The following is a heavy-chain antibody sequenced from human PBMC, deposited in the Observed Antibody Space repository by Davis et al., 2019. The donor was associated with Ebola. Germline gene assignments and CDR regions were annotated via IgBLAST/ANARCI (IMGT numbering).Heavy chain of an antibody. V-gene: IGHV3-48*02. CDR2: ISVGGTAP. CDR1: EFTFSNYG. CDR3: ARRILLSARGGVDV. D-gene: IGHD2/OR15-2a*01. J-gene: IGHJ6*02. Sequence: PGGSLRLSCVASEFTFSNYGMTWVRQAPGKGLEWVSSISVGGTAPYYADSVKGRFTISRDNAKDSLSLLMNSLRDDDTAVYYCARRILLSARGGVDVWGQGTTVTVSS.